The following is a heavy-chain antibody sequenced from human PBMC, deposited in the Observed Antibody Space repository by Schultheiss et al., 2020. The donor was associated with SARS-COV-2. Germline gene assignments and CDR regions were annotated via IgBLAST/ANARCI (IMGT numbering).Heavy chain of an antibody. CDR1: GFTFSSYG. J-gene: IGHJ4*02. D-gene: IGHD3-3*01. V-gene: IGHV3-33*08. Sequence: GGSLRLSCAASGFTFSSYGMHWVRQAPGKGLEWVAVIWYDGSNKYYADSVKGRFTISRDNSKNTVYLQMNSLRAGDTAVYYCARAGRRFLEWLLNLPDYWGQGTLVTVSS. CDR3: ARAGRRFLEWLLNLPDY. CDR2: IWYDGSNK.